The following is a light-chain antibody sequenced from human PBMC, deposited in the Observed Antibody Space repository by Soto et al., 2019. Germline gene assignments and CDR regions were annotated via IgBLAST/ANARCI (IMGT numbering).Light chain of an antibody. CDR2: GAS. J-gene: IGKJ2*01. V-gene: IGKV3-20*01. CDR3: QQYVTSPYT. Sequence: EIVLTQSPGTLSLSPGERATLSCRASQSIDNTKIAWYQQKPGQAPRLLIYGASSRATGIPDRFSGSGSGTDFTLTISRLEPEDFVVYSCQQYVTSPYTFGQGTKLEIK. CDR1: QSIDNTK.